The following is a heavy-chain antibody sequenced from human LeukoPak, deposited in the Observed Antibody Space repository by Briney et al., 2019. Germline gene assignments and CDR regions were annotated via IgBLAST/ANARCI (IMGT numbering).Heavy chain of an antibody. V-gene: IGHV1-69*05. Sequence: GASVKVSCKASGYTSTGYYMHWVRQAPGQGLEWMGRIIPIFGTASYAQKFQGRVTITTDESTSTAYMELSSLRSEDTAVYYCARDAAADFWTAGYYFDYWGQRTLVTVSS. CDR2: IIPIFGTA. D-gene: IGHD3-3*01. CDR3: ARDAAADFWTAGYYFDY. CDR1: GYTSTGYY. J-gene: IGHJ4*02.